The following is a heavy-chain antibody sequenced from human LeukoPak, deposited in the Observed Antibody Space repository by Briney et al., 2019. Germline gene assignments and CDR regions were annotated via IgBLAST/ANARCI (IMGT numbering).Heavy chain of an antibody. J-gene: IGHJ6*03. CDR3: AKDSSADWLQFRNMDV. V-gene: IGHV3-43*01. CDR2: IIWDGGST. D-gene: IGHD3-9*01. Sequence: GGSLRLSCAASGFTFDDYAMHWVRQAPGKGLEWVSLIIWDGGSTYYADSVKGRFTISRDNSKNSLYLQMDSLRTEDTALYYCAKDSSADWLQFRNMDVWGKGTTVTVSS. CDR1: GFTFDDYA.